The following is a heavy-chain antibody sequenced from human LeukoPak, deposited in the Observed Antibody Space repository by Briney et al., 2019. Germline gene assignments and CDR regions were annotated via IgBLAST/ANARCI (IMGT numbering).Heavy chain of an antibody. CDR1: GGSFSGYY. V-gene: IGHV4-34*01. J-gene: IGHJ5*02. CDR2: INHSGST. CDR3: AGVISDIVVVPAAISNWFDP. D-gene: IGHD2-2*02. Sequence: SETLSLTCAVYGGSFSGYYWSWIRQPPGKGLEWIGEINHSGSTNYNPSLKSRVAISVDTSKNQFSLKLSSVTAADTAVYYRAGVISDIVVVPAAISNWFDPWGQGTLVTVSS.